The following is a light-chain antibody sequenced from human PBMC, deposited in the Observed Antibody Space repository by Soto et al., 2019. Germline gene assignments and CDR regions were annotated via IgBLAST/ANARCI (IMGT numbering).Light chain of an antibody. CDR1: SSDVDGYNY. V-gene: IGLV2-14*01. CDR2: EVS. Sequence: QSALTQPASVSGSPGQSITISCTGTSSDVDGYNYVSWYQQHPGKAPKLMIYEVSNRPSGVSNRFSGSKSGNTASLTISGLQAEDEADHYCSSYTSSNTYVVFGGGTKLTVL. CDR3: SSYTSSNTYVV. J-gene: IGLJ2*01.